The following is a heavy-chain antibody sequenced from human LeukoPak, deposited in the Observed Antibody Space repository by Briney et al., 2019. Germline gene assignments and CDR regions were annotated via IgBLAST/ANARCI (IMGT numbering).Heavy chain of an antibody. D-gene: IGHD6-19*01. J-gene: IGHJ4*02. Sequence: GGSLRLSCAASGFTFSSYAMSRVRQAPGKGLEWVAVISYDGSNKYYADSVKGRFTISRDNSKNTLYLQMNSLRAEDTAVYYCAKEEGGSGWYYFDYWGQGTLVTVSS. CDR2: ISYDGSNK. CDR1: GFTFSSYA. CDR3: AKEEGGSGWYYFDY. V-gene: IGHV3-30-3*01.